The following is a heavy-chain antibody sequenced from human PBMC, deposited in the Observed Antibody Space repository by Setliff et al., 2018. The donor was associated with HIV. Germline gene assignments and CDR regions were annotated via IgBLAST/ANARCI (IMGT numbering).Heavy chain of an antibody. D-gene: IGHD6-13*01. J-gene: IGHJ4*02. CDR2: IYHSGST. CDR1: SYSISSGYY. V-gene: IGHV4-38-2*01. Sequence: SETLSLTCAVSSYSISSGYYWGWIRQPQGKGLEWIGSIYHSGSTYYNPSLKSRVTISVDTSKNQFSLKLGSVTAADTAVYYCARHWLKPIQELQQLPLLDYFDYWGQGTLVTVSS. CDR3: ARHWLKPIQELQQLPLLDYFDY.